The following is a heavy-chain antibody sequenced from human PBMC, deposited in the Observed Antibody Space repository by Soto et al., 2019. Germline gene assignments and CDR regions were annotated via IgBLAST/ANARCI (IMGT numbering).Heavy chain of an antibody. V-gene: IGHV1-58*02. D-gene: IGHD6-6*01. J-gene: IGHJ6*03. CDR1: GFTFTSSA. Sequence: SVKVSCKASGFTFTSSAMQWVRQARGQRLEWIGWIVVGSGNTNYAQKFQERVTITRDMSTSTAYMELSSLRSEDTAVYYCAEDAASLYYYYMDVWGKGTTVTVSS. CDR3: AEDAASLYYYYMDV. CDR2: IVVGSGNT.